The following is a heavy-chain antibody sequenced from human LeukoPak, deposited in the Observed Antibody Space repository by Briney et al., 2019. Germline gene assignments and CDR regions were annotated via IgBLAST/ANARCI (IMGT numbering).Heavy chain of an antibody. CDR1: GFSFSSYS. D-gene: IGHD3-22*01. V-gene: IGHV3-21*01. CDR2: ISSSSSYI. CDR3: ARDNYYDGSGYYRYYFDY. Sequence: GGSLRLSCAASGFSFSSYSMNWVRQAPGKGLEWVSSISSSSSYIYYADSVKGRFTISRDSAKNSLYLQMNSLRAEDTAVYYCARDNYYDGSGYYRYYFDYWGQGTLVTVSS. J-gene: IGHJ4*02.